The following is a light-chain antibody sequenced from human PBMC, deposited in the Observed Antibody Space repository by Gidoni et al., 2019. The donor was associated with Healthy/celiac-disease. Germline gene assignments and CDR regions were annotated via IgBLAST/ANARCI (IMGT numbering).Light chain of an antibody. CDR3: QQRRNWPPRIT. V-gene: IGKV3-11*01. J-gene: IGKJ5*01. Sequence: EIVLPHSPPPLSLSPGERATLSCRARKSVSIYLDWYQQKPGQATRLLIYDASNMATGISARFSGSGSGTEFTLTISSLEPEDFEVYYCQQRRNWPPRITFGQGTRLEIK. CDR1: KSVSIY. CDR2: DAS.